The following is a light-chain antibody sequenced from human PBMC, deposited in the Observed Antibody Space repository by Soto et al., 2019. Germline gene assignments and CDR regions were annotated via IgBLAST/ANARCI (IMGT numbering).Light chain of an antibody. CDR3: QQSLSTPIT. J-gene: IGKJ5*01. V-gene: IGKV1-39*01. Sequence: DIQMTQSPSSLSASVGDRVTITCRASQTMSRHVNWYQQKPGKAPNLLIYDASTLQGGVPSRFSGSGSGTEFTLTISSLQPEDFATYYCQQSLSTPITFGQGTRLEIK. CDR1: QTMSRH. CDR2: DAS.